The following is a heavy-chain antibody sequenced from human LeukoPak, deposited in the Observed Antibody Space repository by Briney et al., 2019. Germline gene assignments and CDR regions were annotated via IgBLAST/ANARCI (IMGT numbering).Heavy chain of an antibody. CDR1: GFTFSDHY. V-gene: IGHV3-30*02. D-gene: IGHD2-2*01. CDR3: AKDTNFLHYFDY. CDR2: IRYDGSNK. J-gene: IGHJ4*02. Sequence: PTGGSLRLSRAASGFTFSDHYMDWVRQAPGKGLEWVAFIRYDGSNKYYADSVKGRFTISRDNSKNTLYLQMNSLRAEDTAVYYCAKDTNFLHYFDYWGQGTLVTVSS.